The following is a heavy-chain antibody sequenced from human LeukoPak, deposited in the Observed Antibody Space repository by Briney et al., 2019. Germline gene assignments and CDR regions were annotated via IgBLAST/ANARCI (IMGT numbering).Heavy chain of an antibody. Sequence: GGSLKLSCAASGFTFSSYAMHWVRQAPGKGLEWVAVISYDGSNKYYADSVKGRFTISRDNSKNTLYLQMNSLRAEDTAVYYCARLYDYVWGSYDDYWGQGTLVTVSS. J-gene: IGHJ4*02. CDR2: ISYDGSNK. CDR3: ARLYDYVWGSYDDY. V-gene: IGHV3-30-3*01. CDR1: GFTFSSYA. D-gene: IGHD3-16*01.